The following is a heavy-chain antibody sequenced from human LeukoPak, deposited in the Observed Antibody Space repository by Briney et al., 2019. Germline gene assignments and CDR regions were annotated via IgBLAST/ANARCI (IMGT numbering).Heavy chain of an antibody. CDR2: ISWNSGSI. J-gene: IGHJ5*02. CDR1: GFTFDDYA. Sequence: PGRSLRLSCAASGFTFDDYAMHWVRQAPGKGLEWVSGISWNSGSIGYADSVKGRFTISRDNAKNSLYLQMNSLRAEDTAVYYCARDLGPWGQGTLVTVSS. CDR3: ARDLGP. V-gene: IGHV3-9*01.